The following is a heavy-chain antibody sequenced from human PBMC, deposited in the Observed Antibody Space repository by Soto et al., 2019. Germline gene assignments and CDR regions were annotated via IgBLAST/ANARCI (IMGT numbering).Heavy chain of an antibody. CDR2: ISGSGGST. D-gene: IGHD3-3*01. Sequence: GGSLRLSCAASGFTFSSYAMSWVRQAPGKGLEWVSAISGSGGSTYYADSVKGRFTISRDNSKNTLYLQMNSLRAEDTAVYYCAKLSTIFGVDSKPPDYYYYYMDVWGKGTTVTVSS. CDR1: GFTFSSYA. J-gene: IGHJ6*03. V-gene: IGHV3-23*01. CDR3: AKLSTIFGVDSKPPDYYYYYMDV.